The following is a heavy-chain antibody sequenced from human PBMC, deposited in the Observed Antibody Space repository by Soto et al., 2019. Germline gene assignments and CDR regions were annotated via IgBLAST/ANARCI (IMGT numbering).Heavy chain of an antibody. CDR2: ISAFNGQT. J-gene: IGHJ6*02. Sequence: GASVKVSCKASGYAFTSYGVSWVRQAPGQGLEWMGWISAFNGQTNYIQKVQGRVTLTTEASTSTAYMELRSLRSDDTAVYYCARGGDYYYGLDVWGQGTTVTVSS. CDR1: GYAFTSYG. CDR3: ARGGDYYYGLDV. V-gene: IGHV1-18*01. D-gene: IGHD3-16*01.